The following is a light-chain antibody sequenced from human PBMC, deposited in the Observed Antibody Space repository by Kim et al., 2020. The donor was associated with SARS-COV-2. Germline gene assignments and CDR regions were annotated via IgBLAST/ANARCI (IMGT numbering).Light chain of an antibody. J-gene: IGLJ3*02. CDR2: SND. Sequence: ELTQPPSASGTPGQRVTISCSGSRSNIGSNVVNWYQQLPGTAPKLLIYSNDYRPSGVTDRFSGSKSGTSASLDISGLQSEDEADYYCAAWDDSLNGSVFGGGTQLTVL. CDR1: RSNIGSNV. CDR3: AAWDDSLNGSV. V-gene: IGLV1-44*01.